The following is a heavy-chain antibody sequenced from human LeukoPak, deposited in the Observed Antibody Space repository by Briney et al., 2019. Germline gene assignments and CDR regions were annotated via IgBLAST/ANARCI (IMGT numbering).Heavy chain of an antibody. CDR2: INHSGST. CDR1: GGSFSGYY. Sequence: SETLSLTCAVYGGSFSGYYWSWIRQPPGKGLEWIGEINHSGSTNYNPSLKSRVTISVDTSKNQFSLKLSSVTAADTAVYYCARASVAVARLFAYWGQGTLVTVSS. CDR3: ARASVAVARLFAY. V-gene: IGHV4-34*01. J-gene: IGHJ4*02. D-gene: IGHD6-19*01.